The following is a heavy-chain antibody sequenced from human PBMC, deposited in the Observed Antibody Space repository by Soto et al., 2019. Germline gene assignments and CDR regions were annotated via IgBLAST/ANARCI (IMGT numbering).Heavy chain of an antibody. CDR1: GCSLSSGYY. Sequence: SETLSLTCAVCGCSLSSGYYWGWIRQPPGKGLECIRSIYHSGRTYYNPSLQSRVTISVDTSKNQFSLKLSSVTAADTAVYYCARDFQSYILVVPAAIPRDNWFDPWGQGTLVTVSS. J-gene: IGHJ5*02. CDR2: IYHSGRT. CDR3: ARDFQSYILVVPAAIPRDNWFDP. D-gene: IGHD2-2*02. V-gene: IGHV4-38-2*02.